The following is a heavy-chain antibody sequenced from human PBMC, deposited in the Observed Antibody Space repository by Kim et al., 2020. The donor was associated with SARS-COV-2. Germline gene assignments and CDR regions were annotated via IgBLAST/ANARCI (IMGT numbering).Heavy chain of an antibody. CDR1: GFTFSRYW. J-gene: IGHJ4*02. CDR2: ITSDGSIT. CDR3: VNFGGDYPY. D-gene: IGHD4-17*01. V-gene: IGHV3-74*01. Sequence: GGSLRLSCAASGFTFSRYWMNWVRQAPGKGLVWVSRITSDGSITAYADSVKGRFTISRGNAKNTLYLQMNSLRAEDTAVYYCVNFGGDYPYWGQGTLVTV.